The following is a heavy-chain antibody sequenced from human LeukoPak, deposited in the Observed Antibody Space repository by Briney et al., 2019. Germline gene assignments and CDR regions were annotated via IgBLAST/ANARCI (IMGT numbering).Heavy chain of an antibody. Sequence: SETLSLTCTVSGGSISSSNYYWGWIRQPPGKGLEWIGSIYHSGTTYYNPSLKSRVTISADTSKNQFSLKLSSVTAADTAVYYYAALLTYCSGGSCPFDNWGQGTLVTVSS. D-gene: IGHD2-15*01. V-gene: IGHV4-39*07. J-gene: IGHJ4*02. CDR2: IYHSGTT. CDR3: AALLTYCSGGSCPFDN. CDR1: GGSISSSNYY.